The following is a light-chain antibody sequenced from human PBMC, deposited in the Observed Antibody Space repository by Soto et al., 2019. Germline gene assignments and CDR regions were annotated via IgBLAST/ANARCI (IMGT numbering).Light chain of an antibody. J-gene: IGLJ3*02. Sequence: QSVLTQPPSVSGAPGQRVTLSCTGSSSNIGSGYDVHWYQQLPGTAPKLVVYGNSNRPSGVPDRFSGSKSGTSASLAITGLQPEDEADYYCQSYDTRLSAWVFGGGTKVTVL. CDR2: GNS. CDR1: SSNIGSGYD. V-gene: IGLV1-40*01. CDR3: QSYDTRLSAWV.